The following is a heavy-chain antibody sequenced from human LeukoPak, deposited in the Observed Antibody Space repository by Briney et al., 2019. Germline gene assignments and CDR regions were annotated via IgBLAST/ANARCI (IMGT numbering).Heavy chain of an antibody. CDR3: AAASAFSSSWRS. Sequence: PGGSLRLSCAASGLTFSSYNMNWVRQAPGKGPEWGAYITASDTTKYYADSVKGRFTISRDNAKKSLFLQMNSLRAEDTAVYYCAAASAFSSSWRSWGQGTVVSVSS. CDR2: ITASDTTK. CDR1: GLTFSSYN. J-gene: IGHJ5*02. V-gene: IGHV3-48*01. D-gene: IGHD6-13*01.